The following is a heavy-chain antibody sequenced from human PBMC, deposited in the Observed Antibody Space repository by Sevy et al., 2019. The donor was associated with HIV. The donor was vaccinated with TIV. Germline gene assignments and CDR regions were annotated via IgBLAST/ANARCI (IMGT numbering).Heavy chain of an antibody. CDR2: ISGFGDRT. J-gene: IGHJ6*02. CDR1: GFTFSDYA. V-gene: IGHV3-23*01. Sequence: GGSLGLSCAASGFTFSDYAMSWVRQAPGKGLEWVSVISGFGDRTYYADSVRGRFSISRDNSKNTLHLQMNSLRAEDTAVYYCARAGGINWFYYYYGMDVWGQGTTVTVSS. D-gene: IGHD1-1*01. CDR3: ARAGGINWFYYYYGMDV.